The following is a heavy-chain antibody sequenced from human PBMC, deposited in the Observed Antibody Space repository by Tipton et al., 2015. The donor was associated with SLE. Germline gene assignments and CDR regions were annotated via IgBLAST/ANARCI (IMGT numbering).Heavy chain of an antibody. CDR2: ISQSGST. V-gene: IGHV4-59*08. CDR1: GGSISNYY. J-gene: IGHJ2*01. CDR3: ARHKLSRWYFDL. Sequence: TLSLTCTVSGGSISNYYWNWIRQPPGKGLEWIAEISQSGSTNYNPSLQSRVSMSVDTSKSQFSLKMSSLTAADTAMYYCARHKLSRWYFDLWGRGTLVTVSS.